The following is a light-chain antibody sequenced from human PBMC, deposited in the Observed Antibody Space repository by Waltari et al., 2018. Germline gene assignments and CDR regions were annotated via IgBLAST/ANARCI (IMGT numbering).Light chain of an antibody. CDR2: RAS. Sequence: DIQMTQSPSSLSASVGDSVTITCRASQPIRDYYLAWFQQKPGKAPMPLIYRASNLRSGVPSRFSGSGSGTDFTLTINNLQPEDFSTYYCQRYDAYPFTFGGGTKVEIK. J-gene: IGKJ4*01. CDR1: QPIRDYY. CDR3: QRYDAYPFT. V-gene: IGKV1-16*01.